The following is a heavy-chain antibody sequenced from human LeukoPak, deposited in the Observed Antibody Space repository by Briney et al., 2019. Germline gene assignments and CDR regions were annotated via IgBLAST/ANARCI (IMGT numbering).Heavy chain of an antibody. CDR2: IYTSGST. CDR1: GGSISSGSYY. V-gene: IGHV4-61*02. CDR3: ARGSGTTGWFDP. D-gene: IGHD1-7*01. Sequence: SETLSLTCTVSGGSISSGSYYWSWIRQPAGKGLEWIGRIYTSGSTNYNPSLKSRVTISVDTSKNQFSLKLSSVTAADTAVYYCARGSGTTGWFDPWGQGTLVTVSS. J-gene: IGHJ5*02.